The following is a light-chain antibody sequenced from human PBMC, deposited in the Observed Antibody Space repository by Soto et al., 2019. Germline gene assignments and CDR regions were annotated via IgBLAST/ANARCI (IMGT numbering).Light chain of an antibody. CDR3: QQYKKFPRT. CDR2: GAS. V-gene: IGKV3-15*01. J-gene: IGKJ1*01. CDR1: QSVSSN. Sequence: EIVMTQSPATLSVSPGERATLSCRASQSVSSNLAWYQQKPGQAPRLLIYGASTRATGIPARFSGSGSGTEFTLTISSLQSEDFAVYYCQQYKKFPRTFGQGTKVVIK.